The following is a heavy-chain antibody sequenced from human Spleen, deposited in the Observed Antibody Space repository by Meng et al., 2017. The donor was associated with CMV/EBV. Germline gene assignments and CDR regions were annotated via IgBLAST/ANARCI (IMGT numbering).Heavy chain of an antibody. CDR2: FHYSGNT. V-gene: IGHV4-61*01. CDR3: ARDPYCSSTSCQGY. Sequence: SETLSLTCTVSGDSISSGNYYWSWIRQPPGKGLEWIGYFHYSGNTDYNSSLKSRVTVSVDTSKNQFSLKLSSVTAADTAKYYCARDPYCSSTSCQGYWGQGTLVTVSS. J-gene: IGHJ4*02. CDR1: GDSISSGNYY. D-gene: IGHD2-2*01.